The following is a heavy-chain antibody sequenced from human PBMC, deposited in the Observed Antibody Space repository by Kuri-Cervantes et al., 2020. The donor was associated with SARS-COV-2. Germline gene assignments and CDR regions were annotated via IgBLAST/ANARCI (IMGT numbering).Heavy chain of an antibody. CDR3: VTAYYDFWSGYYSGAFDI. D-gene: IGHD3-3*01. Sequence: GGSLRLSCAASGFTFSDYYMNRVRQAPGKGLEWVAVISYDGSNKYYADSVKGRFTISRDNSKNTLYLQMNSLRAEDTAVYYCVTAYYDFWSGYYSGAFDIWGQGTMVTVSS. V-gene: IGHV3-30*03. J-gene: IGHJ3*02. CDR1: GFTFSDYY. CDR2: ISYDGSNK.